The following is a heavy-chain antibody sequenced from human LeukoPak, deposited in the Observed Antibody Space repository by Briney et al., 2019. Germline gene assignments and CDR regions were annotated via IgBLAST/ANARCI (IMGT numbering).Heavy chain of an antibody. D-gene: IGHD3-9*01. V-gene: IGHV4-59*08. CDR1: GGSISGYY. CDR3: ARRYFDWSTFAY. J-gene: IGHJ4*02. Sequence: PSETLSLTCTVSGGSISGYYWSWIRQPPGKGLECIGYIFYGGSTNYNPSLKSRVTISVDTSKNHLSLKLRSVTAADTAVYYCARRYFDWSTFAYWGQGTLVTVSS. CDR2: IFYGGST.